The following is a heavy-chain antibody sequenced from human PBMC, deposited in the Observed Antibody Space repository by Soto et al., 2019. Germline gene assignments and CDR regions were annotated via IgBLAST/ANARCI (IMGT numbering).Heavy chain of an antibody. CDR2: ISYDGSNK. D-gene: IGHD3-16*01. CDR3: ARDYGDGSNSFDY. Sequence: QVQLVESGGGVVQPGRSLRLSCSASGFTFRSYAMHWVRQAPCKVLEWVAVISYDGSNKDYADSVKGRFTISRDNSKNTLYLQMNSLRAEDTAVYYCARDYGDGSNSFDYWGQGTLVTVSS. J-gene: IGHJ4*02. V-gene: IGHV3-30-3*01. CDR1: GFTFRSYA.